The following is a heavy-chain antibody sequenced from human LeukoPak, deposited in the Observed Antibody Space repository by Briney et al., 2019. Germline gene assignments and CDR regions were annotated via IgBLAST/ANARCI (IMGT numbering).Heavy chain of an antibody. D-gene: IGHD3-9*01. CDR1: GGSLSSYY. J-gene: IGHJ4*01. Sequence: PSETPSLTCTVSGGSLSSYYWSWVRQPPGEGLEWIGYIYYSGSTNYNPTLKPRVAISVDPSKTQFSLTLGSVTVADPPVYYCGRGDILTGYYPPDYWGQGTLVTVSS. CDR3: GRGDILTGYYPPDY. V-gene: IGHV4-59*01. CDR2: IYYSGST.